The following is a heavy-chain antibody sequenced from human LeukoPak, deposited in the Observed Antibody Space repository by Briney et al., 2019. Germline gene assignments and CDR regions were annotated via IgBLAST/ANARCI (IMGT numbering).Heavy chain of an antibody. J-gene: IGHJ3*02. V-gene: IGHV4-34*01. CDR1: GGSFSGYY. Sequence: SETLSLTCAVYGGSFSGYYWSWIRQPPGKGLEWIGEINHSGSTNYNPSLNSRVTISVDTSKNQFSLKLSSVTAADTAVYYCARYYSSGGGTRDAFDIWGQGTMVTVSS. CDR2: INHSGST. D-gene: IGHD6-19*01. CDR3: ARYYSSGGGTRDAFDI.